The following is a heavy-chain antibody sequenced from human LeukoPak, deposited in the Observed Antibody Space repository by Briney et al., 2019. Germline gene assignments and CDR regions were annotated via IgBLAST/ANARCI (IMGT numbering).Heavy chain of an antibody. J-gene: IGHJ4*02. CDR2: MNPNSGNT. D-gene: IGHD2-2*01. CDR3: ARWVVPAATFDY. Sequence: ASVNVSCKASGYTFTSYDINWVRQATGQGLEWMGWMNPNSGNTGYAQKFQGRVTMTRNTSISTAYMELSSLRSEDTAVYYCARWVVPAATFDYWGQGTLVTVSS. V-gene: IGHV1-8*01. CDR1: GYTFTSYD.